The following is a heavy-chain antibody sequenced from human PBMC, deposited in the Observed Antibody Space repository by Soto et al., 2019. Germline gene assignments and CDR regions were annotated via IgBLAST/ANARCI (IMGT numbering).Heavy chain of an antibody. D-gene: IGHD3-10*01. V-gene: IGHV2-5*02. CDR1: GFSLSTSGVG. J-gene: IGHJ4*02. CDR3: AHKPVRGVIFVY. CDR2: IYWDDDK. Sequence: QITLKESGPTLVKPTQTLTLTCTFSGFSLSTSGVGVGWIRHPPGKALEWLALIYWDDDKLYSPSLKSRLTTTKDTPKNQVVLTMTNIDTVDTAPYLCAHKPVRGVIFVYGGQGTLVTVSS.